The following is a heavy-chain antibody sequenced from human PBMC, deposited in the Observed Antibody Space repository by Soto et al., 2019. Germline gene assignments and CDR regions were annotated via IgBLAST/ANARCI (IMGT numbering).Heavy chain of an antibody. V-gene: IGHV3-7*05. D-gene: IGHD2-2*01. Sequence: GGSLRLSCAASGFTFSIYWMTWVRQAPGKGLEWVANIKLDGSEKDYVGSVKGRFTISRDNAKNSLFLQVNSLRAEDTAIYYCGRTAAQDSRYRPVDIWGQGTMVTVSS. J-gene: IGHJ3*02. CDR2: IKLDGSEK. CDR1: GFTFSIYW. CDR3: GRTAAQDSRYRPVDI.